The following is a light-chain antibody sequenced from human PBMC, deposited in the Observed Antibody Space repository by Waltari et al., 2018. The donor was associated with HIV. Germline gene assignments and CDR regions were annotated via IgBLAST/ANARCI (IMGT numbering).Light chain of an antibody. V-gene: IGKV3-20*01. J-gene: IGKJ2*01. CDR1: QSLDRSY. CDR2: GAS. Sequence: DIVLTQSPGTLSLSPGDRATVSCRASQSLDRSYLAWYQKKPDQAPRLLFYGASKRATGIPDRFGGSGSGTDFTLTISRLEHEDVAVYYCQQYGTSNTFGQGTKLEIQ. CDR3: QQYGTSNT.